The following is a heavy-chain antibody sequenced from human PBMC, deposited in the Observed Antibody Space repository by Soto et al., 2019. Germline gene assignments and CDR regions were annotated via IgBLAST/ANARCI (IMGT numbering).Heavy chain of an antibody. CDR1: GFTFSSYS. CDR2: ISSSSSYI. J-gene: IGHJ4*02. Sequence: EVQLVESGGGLVKPGGSLRLSCAASGFTFSSYSMNWVRQAPGKGLEWVSSISSSSSYIYYADSVKGRFTISRDNAKNSLYLQMNSLRAEDTAVYYCARDQITSMTWGYWGQGTLVTVSS. V-gene: IGHV3-21*01. CDR3: ARDQITSMTWGY. D-gene: IGHD3-10*01.